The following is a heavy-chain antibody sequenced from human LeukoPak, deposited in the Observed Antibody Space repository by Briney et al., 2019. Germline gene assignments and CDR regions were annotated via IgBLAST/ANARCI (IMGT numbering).Heavy chain of an antibody. CDR1: GGSISSGDYY. Sequence: SETLSLTCTVSGGSISSGDYYWSWIRQPPGKGLEWIGYIYYSGSTNYNPSLKSRVTISVDTSKNQFSLKLSSVTAADTAVYYCARVGGIAAGIDYWGQGTLVTVSS. V-gene: IGHV4-61*08. CDR3: ARVGGIAAGIDY. D-gene: IGHD6-13*01. CDR2: IYYSGST. J-gene: IGHJ4*02.